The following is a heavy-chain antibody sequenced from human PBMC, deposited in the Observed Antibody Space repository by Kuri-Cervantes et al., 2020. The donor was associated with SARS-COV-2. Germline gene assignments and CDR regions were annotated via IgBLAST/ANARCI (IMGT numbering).Heavy chain of an antibody. D-gene: IGHD2-2*01. Sequence: SETLSLTCAFYGESFSGYYWNWIRQAPGKGLEWIGSIYYSGSTYYNPSLKSRVTISVDTSKNQFSLKLSSVTAADTAVYYCARWDIVVVPAAPKGAFDIWGQGTMVTVSS. CDR1: GESFSGYY. CDR2: IYYSGST. CDR3: ARWDIVVVPAAPKGAFDI. V-gene: IGHV4-34*01. J-gene: IGHJ3*02.